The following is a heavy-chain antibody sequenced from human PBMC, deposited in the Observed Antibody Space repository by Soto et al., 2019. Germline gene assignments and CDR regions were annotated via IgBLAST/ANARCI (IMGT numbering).Heavy chain of an antibody. V-gene: IGHV4-31*03. CDR2: IYYSGST. CDR3: ARDSSGNYDFWSGKNNWFDP. J-gene: IGHJ5*02. CDR1: GGSISSGGYY. Sequence: SETLSLTCTVSGGSISSGGYYWSWIRQHPGKGLEWIGYIYYSGSTYYNPSLKSRVTISVDTSKNQFSLKLSSVTAADTAVYYCARDSSGNYDFWSGKNNWFDPWGQGTLVTVSS. D-gene: IGHD3-3*01.